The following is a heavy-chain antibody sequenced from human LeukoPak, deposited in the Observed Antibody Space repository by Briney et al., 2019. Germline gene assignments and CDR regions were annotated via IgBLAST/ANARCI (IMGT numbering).Heavy chain of an antibody. V-gene: IGHV1-3*01. J-gene: IGHJ2*01. Sequence: ASVKVSCKASGYTFTSYAMHWVRQAPGQRLEWMGWINAGNGNTKYSQKFQGRVTITRDTSASTAYMELSSLRSEDTAVYYCARHSGAIAAPNWYFDLWGRGTLVTVSS. D-gene: IGHD6-6*01. CDR1: GYTFTSYA. CDR3: ARHSGAIAAPNWYFDL. CDR2: INAGNGNT.